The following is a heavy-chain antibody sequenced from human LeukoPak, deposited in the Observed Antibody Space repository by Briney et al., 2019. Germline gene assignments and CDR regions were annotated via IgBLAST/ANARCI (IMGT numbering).Heavy chain of an antibody. CDR1: GYTFTSYD. CDR2: MNPNSGNT. D-gene: IGHD3-22*01. J-gene: IGHJ5*02. V-gene: IGHV1-8*02. Sequence: ASVKVSCKASGYTFTSYDINWVRQATGQGLEWMGWMNPNSGNTGYAQKFQGRVTMTRDTSTSTVYMELSSLRSEDTAVYYCARRGGYPNWFDPWGQGTLVTVSS. CDR3: ARRGGYPNWFDP.